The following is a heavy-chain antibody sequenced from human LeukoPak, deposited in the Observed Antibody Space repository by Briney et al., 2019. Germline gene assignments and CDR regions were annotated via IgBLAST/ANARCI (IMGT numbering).Heavy chain of an antibody. J-gene: IGHJ4*02. CDR1: GGSISSYY. D-gene: IGHD3-22*01. CDR3: ASPAYYYDSSGPLYQDY. CDR2: IYYSGST. V-gene: IGHV4-59*12. Sequence: NPSETLSLTCTVSGGSISSYYWSWIRQPPGKGLEWIGYIYYSGSTNYNPSLKSRVTISVDTSKNQFSLKLSSVTAADTAVYYCASPAYYYDSSGPLYQDYWGQGTLVTVSS.